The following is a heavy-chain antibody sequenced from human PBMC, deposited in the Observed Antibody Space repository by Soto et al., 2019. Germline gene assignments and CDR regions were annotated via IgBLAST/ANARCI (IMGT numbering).Heavy chain of an antibody. CDR3: ARDYDYFDN. J-gene: IGHJ4*02. D-gene: IGHD3-16*01. V-gene: IGHV4-61*01. CDR2: VYYTGRT. CDR1: GGSFKSGSYY. Sequence: SETLSLTCTVSGGSFKSGSYYWSWARQPPGKGLEWIGYVYYTGRTSYSPSLKSRVTISADTSKNQFSLILTSVTAADTAVYYCARDYDYFDNWGQGSLGTVSA.